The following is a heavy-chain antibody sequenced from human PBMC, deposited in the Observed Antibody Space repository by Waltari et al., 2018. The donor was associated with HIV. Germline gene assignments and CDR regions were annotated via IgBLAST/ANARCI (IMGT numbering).Heavy chain of an antibody. CDR1: GYTFTTYG. CDR2: INTNTGIP. V-gene: IGHV7-4-1*02. D-gene: IGHD6-19*01. J-gene: IGHJ6*02. CDR3: AKGIAVATTYYYAAMDV. Sequence: QVQLVQSGSELKKPGASVKVSCTASGYTFTTYGINWVRQAPGQGLEWMGWINTNTGIPTYAQGFSGRFVFSLDTSVSTAYLQISSLKSEDSAVYFCAKGIAVATTYYYAAMDVWGPGTTVAVSS.